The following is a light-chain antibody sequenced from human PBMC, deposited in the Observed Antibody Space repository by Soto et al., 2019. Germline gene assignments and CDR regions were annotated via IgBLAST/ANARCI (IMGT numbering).Light chain of an antibody. Sequence: QSALTQPASVSGSTGQSITISCTGTSSDVGSYNLVSWYQQHPGKAPKVMIYEDIKRPSGVSNRFSGSKSDNTASLTISGLQAEDEADYYCCSYADSSTYVFGTGTKVTVL. J-gene: IGLJ1*01. CDR3: CSYADSSTYV. V-gene: IGLV2-23*01. CDR1: SSDVGSYNL. CDR2: EDI.